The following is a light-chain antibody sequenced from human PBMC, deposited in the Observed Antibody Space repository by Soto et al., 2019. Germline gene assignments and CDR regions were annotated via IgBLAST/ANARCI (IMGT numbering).Light chain of an antibody. Sequence: QSALTQPASVSGSPGQSITISCTGTSSDVGAYNSVSWYQQHAGKAPKLMISEVSKRPSGVPDRFSGSKSGNTASLTVSGLQAEDEADYYCSSFAGNNNLVFGGGTKLTVL. V-gene: IGLV2-8*01. J-gene: IGLJ2*01. CDR3: SSFAGNNNLV. CDR1: SSDVGAYNS. CDR2: EVS.